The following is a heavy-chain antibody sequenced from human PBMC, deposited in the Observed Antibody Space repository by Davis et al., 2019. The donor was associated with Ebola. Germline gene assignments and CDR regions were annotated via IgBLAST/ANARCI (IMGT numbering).Heavy chain of an antibody. CDR3: ARAPRRTEDLVHAMDV. D-gene: IGHD3/OR15-3a*01. CDR1: GGSISSGGYY. Sequence: MPSETLSLTCTVSGGSISSGGYYWSWIRQHPGKGLEWIGYIYYSGSTYYNPSLKSRVTISVDTSKNQFSLKLSSVTAADTAVYYCARAPRRTEDLVHAMDVWGQRTTVTVSS. CDR2: IYYSGST. J-gene: IGHJ6*02. V-gene: IGHV4-31*03.